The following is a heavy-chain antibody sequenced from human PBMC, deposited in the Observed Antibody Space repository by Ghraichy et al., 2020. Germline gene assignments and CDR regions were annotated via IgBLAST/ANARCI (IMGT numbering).Heavy chain of an antibody. Sequence: GGSLRLSCVGGGFNFPDAWMSWVRQAPGKGLEWIGHIKSRAGGGATESAAPVDGRFFISRDDSRNTVYLQMNSVKDDGSGFYYCVTRVELWATHYFDYWGRGTRVIVSS. CDR1: GFNFPDAW. V-gene: IGHV3-15*05. CDR3: VTRVELWATHYFDY. CDR2: IKSRAGGGAT. D-gene: IGHD2-21*01. J-gene: IGHJ4*02.